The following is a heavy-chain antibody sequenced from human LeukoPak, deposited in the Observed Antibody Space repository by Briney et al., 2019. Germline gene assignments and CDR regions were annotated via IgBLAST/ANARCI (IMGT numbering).Heavy chain of an antibody. D-gene: IGHD4-23*01. CDR3: ARGASGKFDY. CDR1: GFSFSSYH. V-gene: IGHV3-21*01. Sequence: PGGSLRLSCAASGFSFSSYHMNWVRQAPGKGLEWVSSITSSSSYIYYADSVKGRFTISRDNAKNSLYLQMNSLRAEDTAVYYCARGASGKFDYWGQGTLVTVSS. J-gene: IGHJ4*02. CDR2: ITSSSSYI.